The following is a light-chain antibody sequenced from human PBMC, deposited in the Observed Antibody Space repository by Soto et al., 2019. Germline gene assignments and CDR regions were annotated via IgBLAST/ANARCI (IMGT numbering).Light chain of an antibody. Sequence: EIVITQSPATLSVSPGERATLSCRASQSVSSNLAWYQQRPGQAPRLLIYGASTRATGIPARFSGSGSGTEFTLTISSLQSEDFAVYYGQQYNNWPPITFGQGTRVE. CDR3: QQYNNWPPIT. J-gene: IGKJ5*01. CDR1: QSVSSN. CDR2: GAS. V-gene: IGKV3-15*01.